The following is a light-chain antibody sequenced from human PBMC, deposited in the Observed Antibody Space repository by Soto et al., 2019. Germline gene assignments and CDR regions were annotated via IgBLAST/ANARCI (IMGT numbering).Light chain of an antibody. CDR1: QSVGRNY. CDR3: QQYASSPLT. Sequence: EIVLTQSPGTLSLSPGERATLSCRASQSVGRNYLAWYQQKPGQAPRLLIYGASSRATGIPDRFSGSGSGTDFTLTFRRLELEDFAVYYCQQYASSPLTFGGGTRVEIK. V-gene: IGKV3-20*01. CDR2: GAS. J-gene: IGKJ4*01.